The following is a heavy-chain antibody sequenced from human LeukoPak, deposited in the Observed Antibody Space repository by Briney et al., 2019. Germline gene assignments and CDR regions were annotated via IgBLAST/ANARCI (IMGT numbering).Heavy chain of an antibody. CDR2: IYPGDSDT. V-gene: IGHV5-51*01. J-gene: IGHJ4*02. D-gene: IGHD6-19*01. Sequence: GESLKISCKGSVYSFTSYWIGWGRQMPGKGLEWRGIIYPGDSDTRYSPSFQGQVTISADKSISTAYLQWSSLKASDTAMYYCARHTRYSSGFTGDYWGQGTLVTVSS. CDR1: VYSFTSYW. CDR3: ARHTRYSSGFTGDY.